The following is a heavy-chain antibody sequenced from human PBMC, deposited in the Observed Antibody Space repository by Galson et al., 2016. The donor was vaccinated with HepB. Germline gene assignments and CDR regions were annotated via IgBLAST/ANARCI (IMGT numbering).Heavy chain of an antibody. CDR2: IGINGGTI. V-gene: IGHV3-64*04. D-gene: IGHD6-13*01. CDR3: ASVPREQQRLVHNPYFDY. Sequence: SLRLSCAASGLTFNNYAMHWVRQAPGKGLEYVSSIGINGGTICYADSVKGRFTISRDNAKNSLYLQMNSLRAEDTAVYYCASVPREQQRLVHNPYFDYWGQGTLVTVSS. CDR1: GLTFNNYA. J-gene: IGHJ4*02.